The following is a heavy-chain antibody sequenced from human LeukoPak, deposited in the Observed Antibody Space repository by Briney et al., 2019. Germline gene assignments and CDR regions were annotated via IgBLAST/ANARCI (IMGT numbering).Heavy chain of an antibody. Sequence: GSLRLSCAASGFTVNSNYMTWVRQAPGKGLEWFSVIYSGGSTYYADSVKGRFTISRDNSKNTLYLQMNSLRADDTAVYYCARDTVAAAGTDYWGQGTLVTVSS. CDR3: ARDTVAAAGTDY. CDR1: GFTVNSNY. CDR2: IYSGGST. D-gene: IGHD6-13*01. J-gene: IGHJ4*02. V-gene: IGHV3-53*01.